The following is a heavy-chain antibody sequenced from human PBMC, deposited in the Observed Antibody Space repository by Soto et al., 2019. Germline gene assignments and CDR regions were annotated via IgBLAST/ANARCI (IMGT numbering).Heavy chain of an antibody. Sequence: GSLRLSCAASGFTFSSYAMTWVRQAPGKGLEWVSAISGSGGSTYYADSVKGRFTISRDSSKNTLYLQINSLRAEDTAVYYCAKDLAQWLGPHFDYWGQGTLVTVSS. V-gene: IGHV3-23*01. CDR2: ISGSGGST. CDR3: AKDLAQWLGPHFDY. J-gene: IGHJ4*02. CDR1: GFTFSSYA. D-gene: IGHD6-19*01.